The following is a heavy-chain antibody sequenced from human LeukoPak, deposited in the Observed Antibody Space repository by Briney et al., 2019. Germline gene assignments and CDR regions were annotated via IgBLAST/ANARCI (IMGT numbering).Heavy chain of an antibody. CDR2: IYPGDSDT. CDR3: ARMAATNWFDP. J-gene: IGHJ5*02. D-gene: IGHD1-26*01. CDR1: GYSFTSYW. Sequence: GASLQISCKGSGYSFTSYWIGWVRRMPGKGLGWMGIIYPGDSDTRYSPSFQGQVTISADKSISTAYLQWSSLKASDTAMYYCARMAATNWFDPWGQGTLVTVSS. V-gene: IGHV5-51*01.